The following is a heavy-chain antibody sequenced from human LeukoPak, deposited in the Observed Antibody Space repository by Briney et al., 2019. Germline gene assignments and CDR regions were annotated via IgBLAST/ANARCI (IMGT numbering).Heavy chain of an antibody. J-gene: IGHJ6*04. D-gene: IGHD3-10*02. V-gene: IGHV3-23*01. CDR2: ISGGGYTT. Sequence: PGGSLRLSCAASGFTVSSNYMNWVRQAPGKGLEWVSSISGGGYTTYYADSVKGRFIISRDNSKNTLYLQMNSLRAEDTAVYYCAELGITMIGGVWGKGTTVTISS. CDR3: AELGITMIGGV. CDR1: GFTVSSNY.